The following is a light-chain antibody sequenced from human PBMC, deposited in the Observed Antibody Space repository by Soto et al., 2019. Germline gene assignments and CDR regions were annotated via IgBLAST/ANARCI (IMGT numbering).Light chain of an antibody. Sequence: DIQMTQSPSSLSASVGVRVTITCRTCQSISIYLNWYQQIPGKAPKLLIYASSNLHTGVPSRFSGSASGTDFTLTISSLQPEDSATYYCQQTYSNPRTFGQGTKVDIK. J-gene: IGKJ1*01. CDR2: ASS. CDR3: QQTYSNPRT. CDR1: QSISIY. V-gene: IGKV1-39*01.